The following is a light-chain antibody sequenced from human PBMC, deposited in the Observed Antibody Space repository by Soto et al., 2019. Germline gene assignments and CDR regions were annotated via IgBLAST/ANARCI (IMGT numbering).Light chain of an antibody. J-gene: IGLJ1*01. V-gene: IGLV2-8*01. CDR1: SSDVGTYNY. Sequence: QSVLTRPPSASGSPGQSVTISCTGTSSDVGTYNYVSWYQQHPGKAPKLMIYEVTKRPSGVPDRFSGSKSGNTASLTVSGLQAEDEADYYCSSYAGSNNLVFGTGTKVTVL. CDR3: SSYAGSNNLV. CDR2: EVT.